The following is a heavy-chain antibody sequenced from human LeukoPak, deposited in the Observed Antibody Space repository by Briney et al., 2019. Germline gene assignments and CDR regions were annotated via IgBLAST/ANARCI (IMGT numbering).Heavy chain of an antibody. J-gene: IGHJ5*02. D-gene: IGHD5-18*01. CDR3: TRGQLWQTGWFDP. Sequence: PGGSLRLSCAASGFTFSDYSMPWVRQAPGKGLEWVSCISSTSSYIYYADSVRGRFTISRDNAKNSLYLQMNSLRAEDTAVYYCTRGQLWQTGWFDPWGQGTLVTVSS. V-gene: IGHV3-21*01. CDR2: ISSTSSYI. CDR1: GFTFSDYS.